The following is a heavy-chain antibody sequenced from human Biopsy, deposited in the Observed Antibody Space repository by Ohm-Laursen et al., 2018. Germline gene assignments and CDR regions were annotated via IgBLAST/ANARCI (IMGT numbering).Heavy chain of an antibody. CDR3: ARGVPHYDGSGFPLAGYWYFDL. J-gene: IGHJ2*01. Sequence: TLSLTCTVSGGSIGGGDYYWNWIRQHPGKGLEWIGIISYSGTTFYNPSLESLLTISTDTSKNHFSLNLRSVTAADTAVYYCARGVPHYDGSGFPLAGYWYFDLWGRGTLVTVSS. CDR1: GGSIGGGDYY. V-gene: IGHV4-31*01. D-gene: IGHD3-22*01. CDR2: ISYSGTT.